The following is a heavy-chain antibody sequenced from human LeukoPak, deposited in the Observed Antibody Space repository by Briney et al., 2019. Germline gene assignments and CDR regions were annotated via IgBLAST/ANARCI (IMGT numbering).Heavy chain of an antibody. D-gene: IGHD6-19*01. V-gene: IGHV3-49*03. J-gene: IGHJ4*02. CDR3: SRGSGWLSVY. CDR1: GFTFDDYL. CDR2: ISGGTT. Sequence: GGSLRLSCTASGFTFDDYLMSWFRQAPGKGLEWIGFISGGTTEYAASAKGRFTISRDDSTSIAYLQMNSLTTEDTAVYYCSRGSGWLSVYWGQGTLVTVSS.